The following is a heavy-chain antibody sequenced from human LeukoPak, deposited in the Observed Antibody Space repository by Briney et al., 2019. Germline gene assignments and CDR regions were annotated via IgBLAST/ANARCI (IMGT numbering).Heavy chain of an antibody. Sequence: SETLSLTCAVYGGSFSGYYWSWIRQPPGKGLEWIGSIYYSGSTYYNPSLKSRVTISVDTSKNQFSLKLSSVTAADTAVYYCARLDGRGYIQRWWFDPWGQGTLVTVSS. V-gene: IGHV4-34*01. CDR2: IYYSGST. D-gene: IGHD5-12*01. J-gene: IGHJ5*02. CDR1: GGSFSGYY. CDR3: ARLDGRGYIQRWWFDP.